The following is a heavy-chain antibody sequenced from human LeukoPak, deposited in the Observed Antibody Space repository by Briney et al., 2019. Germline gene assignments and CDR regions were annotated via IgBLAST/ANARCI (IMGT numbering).Heavy chain of an antibody. Sequence: SETLSLTCTVSGGSISSGSHYWTWIRQPAGKGLEYIGRVYSSGSTDSNPSLRSRLTMSVDTSKNQFSLKLSSVAAADTAVYYCASDSTVTTLDAFDIWGQGTMVTVSS. V-gene: IGHV4-61*02. CDR2: VYSSGST. CDR1: GGSISSGSHY. D-gene: IGHD4-17*01. J-gene: IGHJ3*02. CDR3: ASDSTVTTLDAFDI.